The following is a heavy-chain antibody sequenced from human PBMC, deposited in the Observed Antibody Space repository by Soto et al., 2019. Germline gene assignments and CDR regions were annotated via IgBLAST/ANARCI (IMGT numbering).Heavy chain of an antibody. D-gene: IGHD5-12*01. CDR2: IIPIFGTA. V-gene: IGHV1-69*01. CDR1: GGTFSSYA. J-gene: IGHJ6*02. Sequence: QVQLVQSGAEVKKPGSSVKVSCKASGGTFSSYAISWVRQAPGQGLEWMGGIIPIFGTANYAQKFQGRVTIAADESTSTAYMELSSLRSEDTAVYYCARDKEDIVATIYYYDGMDVWGQGTTVTVSS. CDR3: ARDKEDIVATIYYYDGMDV.